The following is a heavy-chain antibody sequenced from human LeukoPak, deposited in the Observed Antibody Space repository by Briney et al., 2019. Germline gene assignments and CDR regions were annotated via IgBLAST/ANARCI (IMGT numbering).Heavy chain of an antibody. V-gene: IGHV4-30-2*01. CDR2: IYHSGST. Sequence: SETLSLTCTVSGGPISSGGYYWSWIRQPPGKGLEWIGYIYHSGSTYYNPSLKSRVTISVDRSKNQFSLKLSSVTAADTAVYYCARCPYSSSPPYFDYWGQGTLVTVSS. J-gene: IGHJ4*02. CDR1: GGPISSGGYY. D-gene: IGHD6-6*01. CDR3: ARCPYSSSPPYFDY.